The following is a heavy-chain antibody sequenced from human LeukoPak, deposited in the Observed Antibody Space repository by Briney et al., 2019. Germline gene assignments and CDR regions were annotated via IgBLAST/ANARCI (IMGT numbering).Heavy chain of an antibody. CDR2: IYYSGNT. CDR3: ARDNRDYDFWSGYYPSNWFDP. CDR1: GGSISSSNYY. Sequence: SETLSLTCTVSGGSISSSNYYWAWIRQPPGKGLEWIGSIYYSGNTYYNPSLKSRVTISVDTSKNQFSLKLSSVTAADTAVYYCARDNRDYDFWSGYYPSNWFDPWGQGTLVTVSS. V-gene: IGHV4-39*07. D-gene: IGHD3-3*01. J-gene: IGHJ5*02.